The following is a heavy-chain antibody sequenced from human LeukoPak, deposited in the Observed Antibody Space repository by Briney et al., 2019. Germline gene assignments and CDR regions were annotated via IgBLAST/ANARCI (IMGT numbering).Heavy chain of an antibody. CDR2: ISSTSSYI. CDR1: GFTFSSYT. D-gene: IGHD5-18*01. Sequence: GGSLRLSCAASGFTFSSYTMNWVRQAPGKGLEWVSSISSTSSYIYYADSVKGRFTISRDNAKSSLFLQMNSLRAEDTAVYYCARDKIAMATGDAFDIWGQGTMVTVSS. V-gene: IGHV3-21*01. CDR3: ARDKIAMATGDAFDI. J-gene: IGHJ3*02.